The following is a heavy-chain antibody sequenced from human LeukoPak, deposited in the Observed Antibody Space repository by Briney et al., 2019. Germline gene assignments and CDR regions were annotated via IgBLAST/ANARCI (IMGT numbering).Heavy chain of an antibody. CDR3: ARDWNLTKRITIFGVVITRGAYGMDV. V-gene: IGHV3-30-3*01. Sequence: GVLRLSCAASGFTFSSYAMHWVRQAPGKGLEWVAVISYDGSNKYYADSVKGRFTISRDNSKNTLYLQMNSLRAEDTAVYYCARDWNLTKRITIFGVVITRGAYGMDVWGQGTTVTVSS. CDR1: GFTFSSYA. J-gene: IGHJ6*02. CDR2: ISYDGSNK. D-gene: IGHD3-3*01.